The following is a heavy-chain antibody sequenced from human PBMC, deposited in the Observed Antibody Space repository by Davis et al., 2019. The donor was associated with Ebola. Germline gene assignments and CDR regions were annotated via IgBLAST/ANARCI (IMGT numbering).Heavy chain of an antibody. Sequence: GESLKISCATSGFTFSSDWMTWVRQGPGKGLEWVANIKEDGSEKYYMDSVKGRFTISRDNAKNSLYLQMNSLRAEDTAVYYCAREYEDDCAFNHWGQGTLVTVSS. D-gene: IGHD2-21*02. CDR3: AREYEDDCAFNH. CDR2: IKEDGSEK. J-gene: IGHJ4*02. V-gene: IGHV3-7*01. CDR1: GFTFSSDW.